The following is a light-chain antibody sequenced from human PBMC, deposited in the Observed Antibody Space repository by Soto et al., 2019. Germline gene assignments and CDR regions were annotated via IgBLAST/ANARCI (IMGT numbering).Light chain of an antibody. CDR2: KAS. Sequence: DIQMTQSPSTLSASVGDRVTITCRASQSISSWLAWYQQKPGKAPKLLIYKASSLESGVPSRFSGSGSGTEFTLTISSLQPDEFATYYCQPYNSLWTFGQGTKVEIK. CDR3: QPYNSLWT. V-gene: IGKV1-5*03. CDR1: QSISSW. J-gene: IGKJ1*01.